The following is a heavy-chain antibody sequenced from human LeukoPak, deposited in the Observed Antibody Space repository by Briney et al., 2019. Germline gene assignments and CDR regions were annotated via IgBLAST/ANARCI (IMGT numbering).Heavy chain of an antibody. CDR1: GFTFSSYW. CDR3: ARDPGLLLWFGELSSDAFDI. V-gene: IGHV3-74*01. Sequence: PGGSLRLSCAASGFTFSSYWMHWVRQAPGKGLVWVSRINPDGSSTNYADSVKGRFTISRDNAKKTLYLQMNSLRAEDTAVYYCARDPGLLLWFGELSSDAFDIWGQGTMVTVSS. CDR2: INPDGSST. D-gene: IGHD3-10*01. J-gene: IGHJ3*02.